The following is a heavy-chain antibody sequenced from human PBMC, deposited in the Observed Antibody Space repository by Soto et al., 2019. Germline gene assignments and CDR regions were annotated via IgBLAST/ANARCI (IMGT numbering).Heavy chain of an antibody. D-gene: IGHD2-8*01. CDR3: TNGVCYTRRFDY. CDR1: GGNLSGSDYC. CDR2: VFYTGFT. Sequence: PSAPLSLSCTDSGGNLSGSDYCLGWIRPYPGKGPEWIGIVFYTGFTSYNPSLESRVSVSVDTSKNQFSLKVSGVSAADTVGYYCTNGVCYTRRFDYWGQGTGVTVSS. J-gene: IGHJ4*02. V-gene: IGHV4-39*01.